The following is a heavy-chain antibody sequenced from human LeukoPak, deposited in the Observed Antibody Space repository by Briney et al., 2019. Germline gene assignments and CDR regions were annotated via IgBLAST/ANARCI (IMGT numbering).Heavy chain of an antibody. V-gene: IGHV3-21*01. CDR1: GFTFSSHS. J-gene: IGHJ3*02. CDR3: ARGVAVAGNDAFDI. CDR2: ISSSSSYI. D-gene: IGHD6-19*01. Sequence: GGSLRLSCAASGFTFSSHSMNWVRQAPGKGLEWVSSISSSSSYIYYADSVKGRFTISRDNAKNSLYLQMNSLRAEDTAVYYCARGVAVAGNDAFDIWGQGTMVTVSS.